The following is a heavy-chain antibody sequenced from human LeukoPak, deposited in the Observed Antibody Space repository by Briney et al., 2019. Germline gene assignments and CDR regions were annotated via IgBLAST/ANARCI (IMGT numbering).Heavy chain of an antibody. CDR3: ARGKVAGTAYWFAT. V-gene: IGHV1-18*01. Sequence: ASVKVSLTAPGYTFPIYGIIVVRQAPGQGLEWMGWISAYNGDTNYAQKHQVRVTTTTDTSTSTAYMELRSLRSDDTAVYYCARGKVAGTAYWFATRGQGTLVTVSS. CDR2: ISAYNGDT. J-gene: IGHJ5*02. CDR1: GYTFPIYG. D-gene: IGHD6-19*01.